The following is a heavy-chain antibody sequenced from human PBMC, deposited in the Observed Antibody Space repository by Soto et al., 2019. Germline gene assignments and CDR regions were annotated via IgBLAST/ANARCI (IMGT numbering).Heavy chain of an antibody. D-gene: IGHD6-19*01. V-gene: IGHV3-11*01. CDR2: ISNGGSAI. CDR3: AREGSGWYFDS. J-gene: IGHJ4*02. CDR1: RFPFSDYY. Sequence: GGSLRLSCAASRFPFSDYYMSWIRQAPGKGLEWVSYISNGGSAIYYADSVKGRFTISRDNAKNSLYLQMNSLRAEDTAVYFCAREGSGWYFDSWGQGTLVTVSS.